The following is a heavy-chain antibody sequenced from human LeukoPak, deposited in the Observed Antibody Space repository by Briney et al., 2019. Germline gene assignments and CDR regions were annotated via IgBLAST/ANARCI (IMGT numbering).Heavy chain of an antibody. CDR3: TYTSSSGVVY. D-gene: IGHD6-6*01. Sequence: GGSLRLSCAASGFTFSVSAMYWVRQASGKGLEWIGRIRNKANNCATAYAASVKGRFTISREDSKNTAYLQMNSLKTEDTAVYYCTYTSSSGVVYWGQGTLVTVSS. CDR2: IRNKANNCAT. J-gene: IGHJ4*02. CDR1: GFTFSVSA. V-gene: IGHV3-73*01.